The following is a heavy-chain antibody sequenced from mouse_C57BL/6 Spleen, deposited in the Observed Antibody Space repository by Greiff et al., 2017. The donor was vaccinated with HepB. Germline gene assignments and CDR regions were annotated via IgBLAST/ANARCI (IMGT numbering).Heavy chain of an antibody. J-gene: IGHJ1*03. CDR3: ARDGILRGDWYFDV. Sequence: EVQRVESEGGLVQPGSSMKLSCTASGFTFSDYYMAWVRQVPEKGLEWVANINYDGSSTYYLDSLKSRFIISRDNAKNILYLQMSSLKSEDTATYYCARDGILRGDWYFDVWGTGTTVTVSS. V-gene: IGHV5-16*01. D-gene: IGHD1-1*01. CDR2: INYDGSST. CDR1: GFTFSDYY.